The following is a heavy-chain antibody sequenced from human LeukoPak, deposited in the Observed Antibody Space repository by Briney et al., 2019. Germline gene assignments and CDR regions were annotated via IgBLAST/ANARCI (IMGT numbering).Heavy chain of an antibody. J-gene: IGHJ5*02. Sequence: PSETLSLTCTVSDGAIAGYSWSWIRQAPGKGLEWIGYIYYSGDTKYNPSLQSRVTLSVDTSKNQFSLKLTSVTAADTAVYYCVRGPYGSGISNWFDPWGQGTQVIVSS. V-gene: IGHV4-59*01. CDR1: DGAIAGYS. CDR3: VRGPYGSGISNWFDP. D-gene: IGHD3-10*01. CDR2: IYYSGDT.